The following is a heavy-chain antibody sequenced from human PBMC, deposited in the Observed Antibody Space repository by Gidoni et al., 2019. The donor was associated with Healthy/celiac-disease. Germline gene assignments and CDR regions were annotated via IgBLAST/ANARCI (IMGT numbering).Heavy chain of an antibody. Sequence: QVQLVESGGGVVQPGRSLTLSCAASGFTFSSYAMHWVRQAPGKGLEWCSVMSYYGSNKYCANSVKCRFTISRDYSKNTLYLQMNSLRAEDTAVYYCAREAGASPNYYYYYMDVWGKGTTVTVSS. CDR1: GFTFSSYA. CDR2: MSYYGSNK. J-gene: IGHJ6*03. V-gene: IGHV3-30-3*01. CDR3: AREAGASPNYYYYYMDV. D-gene: IGHD6-19*01.